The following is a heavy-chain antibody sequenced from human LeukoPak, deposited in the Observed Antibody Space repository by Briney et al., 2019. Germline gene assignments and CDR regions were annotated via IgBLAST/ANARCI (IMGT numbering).Heavy chain of an antibody. CDR2: ISSSSSYI. J-gene: IGHJ4*02. CDR1: GFTFSSYS. V-gene: IGHV3-21*01. CDR3: ARDRGGCFDY. D-gene: IGHD5-12*01. Sequence: GGSLRLSCAASGFTFSSYSMNWVRQAPGKGLEWVSSISSSSSYIYYADSMKGRFTISRDNAKNSLYLQMNSLRAEDTAVYYCARDRGGCFDYWGQGTLVTVSS.